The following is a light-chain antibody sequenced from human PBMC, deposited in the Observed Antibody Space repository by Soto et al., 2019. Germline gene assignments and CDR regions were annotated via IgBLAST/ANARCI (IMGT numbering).Light chain of an antibody. J-gene: IGKJ1*01. V-gene: IGKV3-20*01. CDR3: EHYGDSSWT. CDR2: GVS. Sequence: EIVLTQSPVALSLSPGERATLSCRASQSVSSTLLTWYQQKPGQAPRLLIYGVSSRATGIPDRFSGSGSGTDLTLTISRLEPEDVAVYFCEHYGDSSWTFGQRPSVDIK. CDR1: QSVSSTL.